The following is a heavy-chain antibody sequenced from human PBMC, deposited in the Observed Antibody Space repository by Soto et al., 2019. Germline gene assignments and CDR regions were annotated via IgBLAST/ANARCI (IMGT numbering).Heavy chain of an antibody. Sequence: PSETLXLTCTVSGGSISSGDYYWSWIRQPPGKGLEWIGYIYYSGSTYYNPSLKSRVTISVDTSKNQFSLKLSAVTAADTAVYYCARGSQLYGQGYWGQGTLVTVSS. CDR3: ARGSQLYGQGY. V-gene: IGHV4-30-4*01. CDR2: IYYSGST. J-gene: IGHJ4*02. CDR1: GGSISSGDYY. D-gene: IGHD2-8*01.